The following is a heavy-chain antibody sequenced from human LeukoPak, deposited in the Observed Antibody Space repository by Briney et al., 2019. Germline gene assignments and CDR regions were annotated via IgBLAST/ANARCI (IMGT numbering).Heavy chain of an antibody. CDR2: IKPDGSAE. D-gene: IGHD6-19*01. CDR3: ARANNSSWHN. CDR1: GFTFSSNW. Sequence: GGSLRLSCGTSGFTFSSNWMSWVRHAPGRGLDWVANIKPDGSAEYYAASVKGRFTVSRDNAKNSLYLQMNSLRVEDTAVYYCARANNSSWHNWGQEALVTVSS. V-gene: IGHV3-7*01. J-gene: IGHJ4*02.